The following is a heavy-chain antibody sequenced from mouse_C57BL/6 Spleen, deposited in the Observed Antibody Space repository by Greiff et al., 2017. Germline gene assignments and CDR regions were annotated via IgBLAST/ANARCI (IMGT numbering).Heavy chain of an antibody. Sequence: VKLMESGPGLVAPSQSLSITCTVSGFSLTSYGVHWVRQPPGKGLEWLVVIWSDGSTTYNSALKSRLSISKDNSKSQVFLKMNSLQTDDTAMYYCVRHPEVYYAMDYWGQGASVTVSS. CDR3: VRHPEVYYAMDY. CDR1: GFSLTSYG. V-gene: IGHV2-6-1*01. J-gene: IGHJ4*01. CDR2: IWSDGST.